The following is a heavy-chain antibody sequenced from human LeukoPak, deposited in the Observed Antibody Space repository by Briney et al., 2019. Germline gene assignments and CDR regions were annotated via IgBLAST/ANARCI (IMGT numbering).Heavy chain of an antibody. J-gene: IGHJ6*03. CDR2: INTSGST. D-gene: IGHD3-10*01. CDR3: ARVFDSGSQAYFYYMDV. V-gene: IGHV4-4*07. Sequence: PSETLSLTCTVSGGSISSYYWSWIRQPAGKGLEWIGRINTSGSTNYNPSLKSRVTMSVDTSKNQFSLKVSSVTAADTAVYYCARVFDSGSQAYFYYMDVWGKGTTVTISS. CDR1: GGSISSYY.